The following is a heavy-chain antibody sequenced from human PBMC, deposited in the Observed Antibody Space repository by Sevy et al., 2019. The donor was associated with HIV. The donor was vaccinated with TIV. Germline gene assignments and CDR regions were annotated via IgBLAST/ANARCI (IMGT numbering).Heavy chain of an antibody. D-gene: IGHD6-13*01. CDR2: INQDGSEK. CDR3: AREGGAAGTSALDI. Sequence: GGSLRLSCAASGFTFSNYWMSWVRQAPGKRLEWVATINQDGSEKKYVDSVKGRFTISRDNAQNSLNLQLNNLRAEDTAVHYCAREGGAAGTSALDIWGQGTMVTVSS. J-gene: IGHJ3*02. CDR1: GFTFSNYW. V-gene: IGHV3-7*01.